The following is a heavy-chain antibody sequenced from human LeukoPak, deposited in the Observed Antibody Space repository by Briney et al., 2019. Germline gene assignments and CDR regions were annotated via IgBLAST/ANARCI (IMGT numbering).Heavy chain of an antibody. Sequence: PSETLSLTCTVSGGSTSSSSYYWGWILQPPGKGLEWIGSIYYSGSTYYNPSLKSRVTISVDTSKNQFSLKLSSVTAADTAVYYCARYDSSPYYFDYWGQGTLVTLSS. V-gene: IGHV4-39*07. CDR3: ARYDSSPYYFDY. CDR2: IYYSGST. CDR1: GGSTSSSSYY. J-gene: IGHJ4*02. D-gene: IGHD3-22*01.